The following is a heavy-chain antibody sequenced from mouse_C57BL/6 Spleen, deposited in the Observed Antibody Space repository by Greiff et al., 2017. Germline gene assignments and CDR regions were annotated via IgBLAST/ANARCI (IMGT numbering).Heavy chain of an antibody. Sequence: QVQLKQSGAELARPGASVKLSCKASGYTFTSYGISWVKQRTGQGLEWIGEIYPRSGNTYYNEKFKGKATLTADKSASTAYMELRSLTSEDSAVYFCARWDSNYVYYFDYWGQGTTLTVSS. CDR1: GYTFTSYG. CDR3: ARWDSNYVYYFDY. V-gene: IGHV1-81*01. D-gene: IGHD2-5*01. CDR2: IYPRSGNT. J-gene: IGHJ2*01.